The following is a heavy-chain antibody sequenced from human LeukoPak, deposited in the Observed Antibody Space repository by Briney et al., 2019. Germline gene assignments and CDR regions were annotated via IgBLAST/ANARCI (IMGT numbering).Heavy chain of an antibody. CDR1: GDSISSNSVA. J-gene: IGHJ5*02. Sequence: SQTLSLTCAISGDSISSNSVAWNWIRQSPSRGLEWLGRTYFRSKWYNDYALSVKSRITIDPDTSKNQCSLQLNSVTPEDTAVYYCARGVFSHWFDPWGQGTLVIVSS. CDR2: TYFRSKWYN. V-gene: IGHV6-1*01. CDR3: ARGVFSHWFDP.